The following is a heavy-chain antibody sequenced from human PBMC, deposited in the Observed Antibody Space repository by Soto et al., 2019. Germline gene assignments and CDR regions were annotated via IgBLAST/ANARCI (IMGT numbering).Heavy chain of an antibody. D-gene: IGHD3-16*01. V-gene: IGHV3-21*01. J-gene: IGHJ4*02. CDR1: GFTFSSYS. Sequence: EVQLVESGGGLVKPGGSLRLSCAASGFTFSSYSMNWVRQAPGKGLEWVSSISSSSSYIYYADSVKGRFTISRDNAKNSLYLQMNSLRAEDTAVYYCARDSYLRGIGLFDYWCQGTLVTVSS. CDR3: ARDSYLRGIGLFDY. CDR2: ISSSSSYI.